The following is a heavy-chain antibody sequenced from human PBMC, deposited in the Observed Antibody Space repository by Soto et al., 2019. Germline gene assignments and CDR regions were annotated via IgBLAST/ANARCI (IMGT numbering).Heavy chain of an antibody. V-gene: IGHV4-30-2*01. D-gene: IGHD3-10*01. CDR2: IYHSGST. CDR1: GGSISSGGYS. CDR3: ARRITMVRGVIGNGGWVDP. Sequence: QLQLQESGSGLVKPSQTLSLTCAVSGGSISSGGYSWSWIRQPPGKGLEWIGYIYHSGSTYYNPSLKSRVTRRVDRSKNQFSLKLSSVTAADTAVYFCARRITMVRGVIGNGGWVDPWCQGTLVTVYS. J-gene: IGHJ5*02.